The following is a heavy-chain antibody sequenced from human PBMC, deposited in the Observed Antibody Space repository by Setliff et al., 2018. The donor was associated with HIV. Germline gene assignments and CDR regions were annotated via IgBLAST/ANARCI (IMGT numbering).Heavy chain of an antibody. D-gene: IGHD6-19*01. V-gene: IGHV1-69*13. CDR2: IIPVFGTA. J-gene: IGHJ3*02. Sequence: SVKVSCKASGGTFNSYALSWVRQAPGQGLEWMGGIIPVFGTANYAQNFQGRVTITADESTSTAYMELSSLRSEDTAVYYCARGMYSSGWYDAFDIWGQGTMVTVSS. CDR1: GGTFNSYA. CDR3: ARGMYSSGWYDAFDI.